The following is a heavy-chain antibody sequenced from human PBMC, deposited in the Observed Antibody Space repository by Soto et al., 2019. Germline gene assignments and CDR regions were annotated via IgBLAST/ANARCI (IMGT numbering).Heavy chain of an antibody. CDR3: ARDGNYGMDV. CDR2: IYYSGST. V-gene: IGHV4-59*01. J-gene: IGHJ6*02. Sequence: LSLTCTVSGGAISSYYWSWIRQPPGKGLEWIGYIYYSGSTNYNPSLKSRVTISVDTSKNQFSLKLSSVTAADTAVYYCARDGNYGMDVWGQGTTVTVSS. CDR1: GGAISSYY. D-gene: IGHD1-26*01.